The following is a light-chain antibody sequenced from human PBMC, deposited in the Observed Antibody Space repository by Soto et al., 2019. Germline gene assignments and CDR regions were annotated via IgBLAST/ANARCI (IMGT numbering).Light chain of an antibody. V-gene: IGKV1-13*02. CDR2: DAS. CDR3: QQFHSYPLT. J-gene: IGKJ4*01. Sequence: AIQLTQSPSSLSASVGDRVTITCRASPGFSYALAWYQQKPGKAPKLLIYDASSLESGVPSRFSGSESGTDFTLIISSLQPEDFATYYCQQFHSYPLTFGGGTKVEIK. CDR1: PGFSYA.